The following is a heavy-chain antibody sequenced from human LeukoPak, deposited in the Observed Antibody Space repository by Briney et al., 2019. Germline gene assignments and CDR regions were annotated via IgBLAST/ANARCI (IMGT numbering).Heavy chain of an antibody. V-gene: IGHV4-30-2*01. D-gene: IGHD3-10*01. CDR2: IYHSGST. Sequence: KPSETLSLTCTVSGGSISSGGYYWSWIRQPPGKGLEWIGYIYHSGSTYYNPSLKSRVTISVDRSKNQFSLKLSSVTAADTAVYYCARLYYYGSGSSQLPDYWGQGTLVAVSS. CDR3: ARLYYYGSGSSQLPDY. CDR1: GGSISSGGYY. J-gene: IGHJ4*02.